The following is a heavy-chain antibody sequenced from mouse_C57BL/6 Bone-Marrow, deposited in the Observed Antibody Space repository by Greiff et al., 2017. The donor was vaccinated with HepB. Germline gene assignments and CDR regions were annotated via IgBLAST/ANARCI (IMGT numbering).Heavy chain of an antibody. CDR1: GFSFNTYA. CDR2: IRSKSNNYAT. D-gene: IGHD4-1*01. Sequence: EVKLVESGGGLVQPKGSLKLSCAASGFSFNTYAMNWVRQAPGKGLEWVARIRSKSNNYATCYADSVKDRFTISRDDSESMLYLQMNNLKTEDTAMYYCVRGAPLGLDYWGQGTTLTVSS. V-gene: IGHV10-1*01. J-gene: IGHJ2*01. CDR3: VRGAPLGLDY.